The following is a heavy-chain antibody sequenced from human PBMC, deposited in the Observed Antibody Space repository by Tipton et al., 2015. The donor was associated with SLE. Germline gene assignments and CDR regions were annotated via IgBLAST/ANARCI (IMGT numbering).Heavy chain of an antibody. D-gene: IGHD3-10*01. CDR2: ISHDGSNK. Sequence: SLRLSCAASGFIFSYYAIHWVRQAPGKGLEWVAMISHDGSNKYYADSVKGRFTISRDNSKNTLYLQMNSLRAADTAVYYCARAEGSETNYNYFGIDDWGQETTVTVSS. CDR1: GFIFSYYA. J-gene: IGHJ6*02. CDR3: ARAEGSETNYNYFGIDD. V-gene: IGHV3-30*04.